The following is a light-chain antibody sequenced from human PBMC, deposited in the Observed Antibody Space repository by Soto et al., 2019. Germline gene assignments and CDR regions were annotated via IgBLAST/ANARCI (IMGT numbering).Light chain of an antibody. V-gene: IGKV1-5*03. Sequence: DIQMTQSPSTLSASVGDRVTTTCRASQSISIWLAWYQQKPGKAPKILIYKASSLESGVPSRFSGSGSGTEFTITISSLQHDDFATYYCQQYSTNPPRTFGQGTKVEIK. CDR1: QSISIW. CDR2: KAS. CDR3: QQYSTNPPRT. J-gene: IGKJ1*01.